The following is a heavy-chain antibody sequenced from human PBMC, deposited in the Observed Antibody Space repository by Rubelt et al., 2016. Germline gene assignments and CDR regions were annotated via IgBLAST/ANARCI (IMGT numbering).Heavy chain of an antibody. CDR2: IYYSGST. D-gene: IGHD6-19*01. CDR1: GGSFSGYY. Sequence: QVQLQQWGAGLLKPSETLSLTCAVYGGSFSGYYWSWIRQPPGKGLEWIGYIYYSGSTNYNPSLKSRVTISVDTSKNQFSLKLSSVTAADTAVYYCARQGESSDFDYWGQGTLVTVSS. CDR3: ARQGESSDFDY. V-gene: IGHV4-34*11. J-gene: IGHJ4*02.